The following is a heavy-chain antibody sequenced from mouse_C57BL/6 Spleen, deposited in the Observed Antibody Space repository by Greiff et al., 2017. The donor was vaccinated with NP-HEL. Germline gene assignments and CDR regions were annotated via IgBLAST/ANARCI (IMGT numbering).Heavy chain of an antibody. Sequence: QVQLQQSGPELVKPGASVKISCKASGYAFSSSWMNWVKQRPGKGLEWIGRIYPGDGDTNYNGKVKGKATLTADKSSSTAYMQLSSLTSEDSAVYFCARTLITTVAPGGYFDVWGTGTTVTVSS. D-gene: IGHD1-1*01. CDR1: GYAFSSSW. CDR3: ARTLITTVAPGGYFDV. CDR2: IYPGDGDT. V-gene: IGHV1-82*01. J-gene: IGHJ1*03.